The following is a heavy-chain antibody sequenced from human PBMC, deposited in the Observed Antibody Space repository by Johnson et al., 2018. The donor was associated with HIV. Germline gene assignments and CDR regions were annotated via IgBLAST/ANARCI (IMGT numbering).Heavy chain of an antibody. CDR2: IRSDESNK. J-gene: IGHJ3*02. Sequence: QVQLVESGGGVVQSGGSLRLSCTASGFTFSNYGIHWVRQTPGKGLEWVAFIRSDESNKYYADSVKGRFTISRDNSKNTLYLQMNSLRAEDTAVYYCVRPAAAGRDDAFDIWGQGTMVTVSS. CDR3: VRPAAAGRDDAFDI. V-gene: IGHV3-30*02. CDR1: GFTFSNYG. D-gene: IGHD6-13*01.